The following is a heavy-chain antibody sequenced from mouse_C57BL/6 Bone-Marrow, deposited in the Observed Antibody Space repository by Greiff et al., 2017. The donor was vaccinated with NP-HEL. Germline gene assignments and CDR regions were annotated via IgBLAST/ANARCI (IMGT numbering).Heavy chain of an antibody. CDR3: ARQYYYAMDY. V-gene: IGHV5-12*01. Sequence: EVQGVESGGGLVQPGGSLKLSCAASGFTFSDYYMSWVRQTPEQRLEWVAYISNGGGSTYYPDTVKGRFTISRDNAKNTLYLQMSRLTSEDTAMYYCARQYYYAMDYWGQGTSVTVSA. CDR2: ISNGGGST. CDR1: GFTFSDYY. J-gene: IGHJ4*01.